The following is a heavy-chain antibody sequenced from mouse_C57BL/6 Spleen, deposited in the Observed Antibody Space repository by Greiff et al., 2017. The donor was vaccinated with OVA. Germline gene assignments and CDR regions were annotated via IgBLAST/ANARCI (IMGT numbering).Heavy chain of an antibody. Sequence: VQLQQSGPELVKPGASVKISCKASGYTFTDYYMNWVKQSHGKSLEWIGDINPNNGGTSYNQKFKGKATLTVDKSSSTAYIELRSLTSEDSAVYYCARAGVGYHYAMDYWGQGTSVTVSS. CDR3: ARAGVGYHYAMDY. V-gene: IGHV1-26*01. J-gene: IGHJ4*01. D-gene: IGHD2-2*01. CDR2: INPNNGGT. CDR1: GYTFTDYY.